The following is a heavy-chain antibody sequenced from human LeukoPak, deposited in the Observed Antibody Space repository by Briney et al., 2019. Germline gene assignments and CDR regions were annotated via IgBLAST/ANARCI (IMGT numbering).Heavy chain of an antibody. J-gene: IGHJ4*02. D-gene: IGHD6-13*01. CDR1: GGSISSSSYY. CDR3: ARARGQQLVT. CDR2: IYYSGST. V-gene: IGHV4-39*01. Sequence: SETLSLTCTVSGGSISSSSYYWGWIRQPPGKGLEWIGSIYYSGSTYYNPSPKSRVTISVDTSKNQFSLKLSSVTAADTAVYYCARARGQQLVTWGQGTLVTVSS.